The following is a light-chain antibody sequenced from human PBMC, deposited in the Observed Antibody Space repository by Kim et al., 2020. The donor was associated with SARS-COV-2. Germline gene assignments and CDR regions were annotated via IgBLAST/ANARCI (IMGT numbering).Light chain of an antibody. V-gene: IGKV3-11*01. CDR2: DAF. Sequence: LSPGERATLSCRASQSVGNSFAWYQQKPGQPPRLLIYDAFSRATGIPARFSASGSGTDFTLTISSLEPEDFAVYYCQQRGNWPLTFGQGTKVDIK. J-gene: IGKJ1*01. CDR3: QQRGNWPLT. CDR1: QSVGNS.